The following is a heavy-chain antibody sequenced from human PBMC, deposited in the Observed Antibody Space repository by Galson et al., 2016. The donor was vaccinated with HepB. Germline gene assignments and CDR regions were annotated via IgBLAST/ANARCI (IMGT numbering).Heavy chain of an antibody. D-gene: IGHD3-3*01. CDR2: MYTRGRT. Sequence: SETLSLTCTVSGGSISSYYWSWIRQPAGKGLEWIGHMYTRGRTNYNPSLKNRVTMSVDTSTNQFSLRLNSVTAADTAVYYCARFLISEWEMPERPFDLWGRGTLVTVSS. V-gene: IGHV4-4*07. CDR1: GGSISSYY. J-gene: IGHJ3*01. CDR3: ARFLISEWEMPERPFDL.